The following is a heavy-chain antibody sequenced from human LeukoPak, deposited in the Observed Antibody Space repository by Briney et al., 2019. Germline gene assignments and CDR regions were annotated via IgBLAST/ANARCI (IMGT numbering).Heavy chain of an antibody. CDR2: ISSSSSYI. Sequence: PGESLRLSCVASGFTFSSYSMNWVRQAPGKGLEWVSSISSSSSYIYYADSVKSRFTISRDNAKNSLYLQMNSLRAEDTAVYYCAGGKQREYQLPRGDYWGQGTLVTVSS. CDR1: GFTFSSYS. J-gene: IGHJ4*02. V-gene: IGHV3-21*01. CDR3: AGGKQREYQLPRGDY. D-gene: IGHD2-2*01.